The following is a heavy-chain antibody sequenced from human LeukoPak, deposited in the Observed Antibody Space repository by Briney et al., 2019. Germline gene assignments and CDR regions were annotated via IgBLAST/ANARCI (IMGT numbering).Heavy chain of an antibody. D-gene: IGHD2-2*01. V-gene: IGHV1-24*01. CDR3: ATQSGCSSTSCPRTRYYYYYMDV. CDR2: FDPEDGET. CDR1: GYTLTELS. Sequence: ASVKVSCKVSGYTLTELSMHWVRQAPGKGLEWMGGFDPEDGETIYAQKFQGRVTMTEDTSTDTAYMELSSLRSEDTAVYYCATQSGCSSTSCPRTRYYYYYMDVWGKGTTVTVSS. J-gene: IGHJ6*03.